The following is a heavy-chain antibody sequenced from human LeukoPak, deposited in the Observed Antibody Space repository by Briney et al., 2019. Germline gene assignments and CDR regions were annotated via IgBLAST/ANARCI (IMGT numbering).Heavy chain of an antibody. CDR2: ISYDGTNK. J-gene: IGHJ4*02. D-gene: IGHD6-13*01. CDR3: ARDRSSSWYGGGVFDS. Sequence: PGGSLRLSCAVSGFTFSNHAMHWVRQAPGKGLEWLALISYDGTNKYYADSVKGRFTISRDNSKNTLDLQMSSLRAEDTAVYYCARDRSSSWYGGGVFDSWGQGTLVTVSS. CDR1: GFTFSNHA. V-gene: IGHV3-30-3*01.